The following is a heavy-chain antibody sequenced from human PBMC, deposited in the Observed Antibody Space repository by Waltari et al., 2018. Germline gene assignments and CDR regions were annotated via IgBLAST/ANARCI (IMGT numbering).Heavy chain of an antibody. CDR2: ISGPALTT. CDR1: GFTFISYA. CDR3: AKAGGIAAAEFQFDF. V-gene: IGHV3-23*01. D-gene: IGHD6-13*01. Sequence: EVQLLESGGGLVQPGGSLRLAGAACGFTFISYAMTWVRQAPGKGLEWVSSISGPALTTFYADSVKGRFSVSRDNSKNTLYLQINGLRADDTAVYYCAKAGGIAAAEFQFDFWGRGTLVTVSS. J-gene: IGHJ4*02.